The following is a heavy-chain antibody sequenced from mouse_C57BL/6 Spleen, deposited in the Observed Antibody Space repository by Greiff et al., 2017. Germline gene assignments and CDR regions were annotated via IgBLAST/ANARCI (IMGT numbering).Heavy chain of an antibody. CDR3: ARDSSGRAWFAY. CDR2: IYPGSGST. J-gene: IGHJ3*01. V-gene: IGHV1-55*01. D-gene: IGHD3-2*02. CDR1: GYTFPSYW. Sequence: QVQLQQPGAELVKPGASVKMSCKASGYTFPSYWITWVKQRPGQGLEWIGDIYPGSGSTNYNEKFTSKATLTVDTSSSTAYMQLSSLTSEDSAVYYGARDSSGRAWFAYWGQGTLVTVSA.